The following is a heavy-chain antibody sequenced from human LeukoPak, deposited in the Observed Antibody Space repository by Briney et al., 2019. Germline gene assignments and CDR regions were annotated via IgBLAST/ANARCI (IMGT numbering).Heavy chain of an antibody. V-gene: IGHV4-30-2*01. J-gene: IGHJ4*02. CDR1: GGSISSGGYS. CDR3: ARTYYYGSGRNYFDY. D-gene: IGHD3-10*01. CDR2: TYHSGST. Sequence: PSQTLSLTCAVSGGSISSGGYSWSWIRQPPGKGLEWIGYTYHSGSTYYNPSLKSRVTISVDRSKNQFSLKLSSVTAADTAVYYCARTYYYGSGRNYFDYWGQGTLVTVSS.